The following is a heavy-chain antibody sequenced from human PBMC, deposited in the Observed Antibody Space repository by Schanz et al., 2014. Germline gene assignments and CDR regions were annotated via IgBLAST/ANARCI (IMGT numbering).Heavy chain of an antibody. D-gene: IGHD6-13*01. Sequence: VQLVESGGGLVQPGGSLRLSCAASEFSFSSFGMNWVRQAPGKGLEWLSHISGSGGDSVDYADSVKGRFTISRDNTRNSLYLQMNSLRAEDTALYYCARDSGSSSWYPSDYWGQGTLVTVSS. CDR2: ISGSGGDSV. CDR1: EFSFSSFG. CDR3: ARDSGSSSWYPSDY. J-gene: IGHJ4*02. V-gene: IGHV3-48*04.